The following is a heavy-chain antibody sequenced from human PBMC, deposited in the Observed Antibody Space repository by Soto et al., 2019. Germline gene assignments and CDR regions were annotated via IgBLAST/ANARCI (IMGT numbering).Heavy chain of an antibody. V-gene: IGHV4-31*03. CDR2: IYYSGST. CDR3: ARVSDFWSGYYAFDY. J-gene: IGHJ4*02. D-gene: IGHD3-3*01. CDR1: GVSISSGGYY. Sequence: PSETLSLTCTVSGVSISSGGYYWSWIRQHPGKGLEWIGYIYYSGSTYYNPSLKSRVTISVDTSKNQFSLKLSSVTAADTAVYYCARVSDFWSGYYAFDYWGQGTLVTVSS.